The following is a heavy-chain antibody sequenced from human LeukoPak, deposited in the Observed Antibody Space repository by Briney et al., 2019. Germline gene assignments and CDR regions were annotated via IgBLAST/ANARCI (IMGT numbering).Heavy chain of an antibody. J-gene: IGHJ6*02. CDR1: GYTFTGYY. Sequence: ASVKVSCKASGYTFTGYYMHWVRQAPGQGLEWMGRINPNSGGTNYAQKFQGRVTMTRDTSTSTVYMELSSLRSEDTAVYYCARNIQLWFDYYYYGMDVWGQGTTVTVSS. CDR3: ARNIQLWFDYYYYGMDV. CDR2: INPNSGGT. D-gene: IGHD5-18*01. V-gene: IGHV1-2*06.